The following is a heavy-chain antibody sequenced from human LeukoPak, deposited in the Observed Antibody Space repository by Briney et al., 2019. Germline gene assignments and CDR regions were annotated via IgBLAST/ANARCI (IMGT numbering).Heavy chain of an antibody. D-gene: IGHD2-8*02. Sequence: GGSLRLSCAASGFTFSSYEMNWVRQAPGKGLEWVSYISSSGSTIYYADSVKGRFTISRDNSKNTLYLQMDSLRVEDTAVYFCARSVGWWDFDYWGQGTLVTVSS. J-gene: IGHJ4*02. CDR1: GFTFSSYE. CDR2: ISSSGSTI. V-gene: IGHV3-48*03. CDR3: ARSVGWWDFDY.